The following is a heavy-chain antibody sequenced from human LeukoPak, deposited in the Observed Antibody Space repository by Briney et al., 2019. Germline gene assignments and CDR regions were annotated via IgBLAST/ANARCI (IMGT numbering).Heavy chain of an antibody. CDR3: VRDWGYDSSGYWQKYFDT. J-gene: IGHJ4*02. Sequence: QAGGSLRLSCRASGFTLSHYWMHWVRQAPGRGLVWVSRINHDGSSTNYADSVKGRFTISRDNAKNTVYLQMNSLRAEDTAVYYCVRDWGYDSSGYWQKYFDTWGQGTLVTVSS. D-gene: IGHD3-22*01. V-gene: IGHV3-74*01. CDR1: GFTLSHYW. CDR2: INHDGSST.